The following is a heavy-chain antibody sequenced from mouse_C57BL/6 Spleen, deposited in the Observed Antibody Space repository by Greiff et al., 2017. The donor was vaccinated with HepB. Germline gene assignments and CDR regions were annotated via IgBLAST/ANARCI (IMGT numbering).Heavy chain of an antibody. CDR3: ARNWDGYAMDY. D-gene: IGHD4-1*01. Sequence: EVQRVESGGGLVKPGGSLKLSCAASGFTFSDYGMHWVRQAPEKGLEWVAYISSGSSTIYYADTVKGRFTISRDNAKNTLFLQMTSLRSEDTAMYYGARNWDGYAMDYWGQGTSVTVAS. CDR2: ISSGSSTI. J-gene: IGHJ4*01. V-gene: IGHV5-17*01. CDR1: GFTFSDYG.